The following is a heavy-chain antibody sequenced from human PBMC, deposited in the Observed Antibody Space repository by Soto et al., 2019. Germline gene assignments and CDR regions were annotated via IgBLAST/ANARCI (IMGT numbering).Heavy chain of an antibody. V-gene: IGHV1-69*01. CDR1: GGAFSNFA. CDR3: VRGGSGSRGDY. D-gene: IGHD3-10*01. Sequence: QVQLVQSGAEKKKPGSSVKVSCKTSGGAFSNFAVSWVRRAPGQGLEWVGGITPFLGTTSYAQKFQGRVTITADVSTTSAYMEITSLTSEDTALYYCVRGGSGSRGDYWGQGTLVTVSS. CDR2: ITPFLGTT. J-gene: IGHJ4*02.